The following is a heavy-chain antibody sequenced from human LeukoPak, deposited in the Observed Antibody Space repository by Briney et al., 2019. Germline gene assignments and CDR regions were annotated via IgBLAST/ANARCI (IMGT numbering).Heavy chain of an antibody. V-gene: IGHV4-31*03. CDR1: GGSISSGGYY. CDR2: IYYSGST. Sequence: KPSETLSLTCTVSGGSISSGGYYWSWIRQHPGKGLEWIGYIYYSGSTYYNPSLKSRVTISVDTSKNQFSLKLSSVTAADTAVYYCARDDYGGGTYAYWGQGTLVTVSS. D-gene: IGHD4-23*01. CDR3: ARDDYGGGTYAY. J-gene: IGHJ4*02.